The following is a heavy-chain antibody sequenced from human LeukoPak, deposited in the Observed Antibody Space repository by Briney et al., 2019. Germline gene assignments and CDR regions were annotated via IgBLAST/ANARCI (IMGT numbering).Heavy chain of an antibody. CDR3: ARPYCSGGSCYYDY. CDR1: GYTFTNYF. D-gene: IGHD2-15*01. J-gene: IGHJ4*02. CDR2: IDPSGGTT. V-gene: IGHV1-46*01. Sequence: ASVKVSCKASGYTFTNYFMHWVRQAPGQGLEWMGIIDPSGGTTTYAQKFQGRVTLTTDTSTSTLYMGLSSLRSEDTAVYYCARPYCSGGSCYYDYWGQGTLVTVSS.